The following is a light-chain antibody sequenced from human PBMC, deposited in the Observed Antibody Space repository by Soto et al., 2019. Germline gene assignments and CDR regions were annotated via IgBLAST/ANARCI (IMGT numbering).Light chain of an antibody. J-gene: IGKJ1*01. CDR3: QQYNNWPGT. CDR2: CAS. V-gene: IGKV3-15*01. Sequence: IVITQAPSTLSMSPGERATLSCRASQSLNRALAWYHQKPGPSXRLLIFCASIRPTGIPARCSGSGSGTEFTLTIGRXEPEDCALYYCQQYNNWPGTFGQGTKVDIK. CDR1: QSLNRA.